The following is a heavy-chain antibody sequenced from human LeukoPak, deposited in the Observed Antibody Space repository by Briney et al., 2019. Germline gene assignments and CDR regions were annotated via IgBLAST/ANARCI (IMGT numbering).Heavy chain of an antibody. V-gene: IGHV3-23*01. CDR3: VESGWYYFEG. CDR2: ISGSGGNT. CDR1: GFTFSTYT. D-gene: IGHD6-19*01. J-gene: IGHJ4*02. Sequence: GGSLRLSCAASGFTFSTYTMSWVRQAPGKGLEWVSTISGSGGNTYYTDSVKGRFTISRDNSKNTLYLQMSRLRVEDTAVYYCVESGWYYFEGWGQGTLVTVSS.